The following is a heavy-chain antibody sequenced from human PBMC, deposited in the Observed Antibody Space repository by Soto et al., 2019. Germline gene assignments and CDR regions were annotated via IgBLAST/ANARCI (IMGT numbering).Heavy chain of an antibody. CDR3: VKGISDYGDYGPVFDY. J-gene: IGHJ4*02. D-gene: IGHD4-17*01. Sequence: GGSLRLSCAASGFTFSTYAMQWVRQAPGKGLEYVSATSNNGVSTYYADSVKGRFTISRDNSKNTLYLQMSSLRADDTAVYYCVKGISDYGDYGPVFDYWGQGTLVTVSS. V-gene: IGHV3-64D*08. CDR2: TSNNGVST. CDR1: GFTFSTYA.